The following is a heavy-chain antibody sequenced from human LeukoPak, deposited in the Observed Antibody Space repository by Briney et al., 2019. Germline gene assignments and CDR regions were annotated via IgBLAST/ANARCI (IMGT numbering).Heavy chain of an antibody. Sequence: GGSLRLSCAASGFTFSSYAMSWVRQAPGKGLDWVSVISGSGGSTYYADSVKGRFTISRDNSKNTLYLQMNSLRAEDTAVYYCAKNRGYYPDAFDIWGQGTMVTVSS. J-gene: IGHJ3*02. CDR3: AKNRGYYPDAFDI. CDR2: ISGSGGST. D-gene: IGHD3-10*01. CDR1: GFTFSSYA. V-gene: IGHV3-23*01.